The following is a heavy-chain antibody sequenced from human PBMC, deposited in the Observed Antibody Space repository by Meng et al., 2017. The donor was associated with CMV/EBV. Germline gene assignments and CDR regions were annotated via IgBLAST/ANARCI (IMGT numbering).Heavy chain of an antibody. CDR1: GFTFSSYE. CDR3: ARGQGSYYDFWSVNWFDP. J-gene: IGHJ5*02. V-gene: IGHV3-48*03. D-gene: IGHD3-3*01. Sequence: EGSLRLSCAASGFTFSSYEMNWVRQAPGKGLEWVSYISSSGSTIYYADSVKGRFTISRDNAKNSLYLQMNSLRAEDTAVYYCARGQGSYYDFWSVNWFDPWGQGTLVTVSS. CDR2: ISSSGSTI.